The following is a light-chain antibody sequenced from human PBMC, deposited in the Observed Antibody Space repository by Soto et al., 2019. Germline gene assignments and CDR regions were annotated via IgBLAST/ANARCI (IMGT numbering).Light chain of an antibody. V-gene: IGLV6-57*03. J-gene: IGLJ3*02. Sequence: KFMLTQPHSVSESPGQTVTISCTRTSGSIASNYVQWYQQRPGSAPTTVIYEDNQRPSGVPDRFYGSIDSSSNSASLTISGLQTADEADYYCQSYDSSNPYWVFGGGTKLTVL. CDR3: QSYDSSNPYWV. CDR1: SGSIASNY. CDR2: EDN.